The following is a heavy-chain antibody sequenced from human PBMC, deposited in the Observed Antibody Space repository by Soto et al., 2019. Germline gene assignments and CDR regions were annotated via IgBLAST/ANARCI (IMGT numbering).Heavy chain of an antibody. CDR2: INPNSGGT. V-gene: IGHV1-2*02. CDR3: ARGLRLGELSLGDGMDV. J-gene: IGHJ6*02. Sequence: ASVKVSCKASGYTFTGYYMHWVRQAPGQGLEWMGWINPNSGGTNYAQKFQGRVTMTRDTSISTAYMEPSRLRSDDTAVYYCARGLRLGELSLGDGMDVWGQGTTVTVSS. D-gene: IGHD3-16*02. CDR1: GYTFTGYY.